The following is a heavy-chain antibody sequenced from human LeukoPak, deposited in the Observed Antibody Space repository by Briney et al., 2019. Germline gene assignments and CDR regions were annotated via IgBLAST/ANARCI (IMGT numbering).Heavy chain of an antibody. J-gene: IGHJ5*02. CDR3: ARATRMMPRFDP. CDR1: GYIFTGYY. CDR2: INPNSGGT. Sequence: ASVKVSCKASGYIFTGYYMHWVRQAPGQGLEWMGWINPNSGGTNYAQKFQGRVTMTRDTSISTAYMELSRLRSDDTAVYYCARATRMMPRFDPWGQGTLVTVSS. D-gene: IGHD2-2*01. V-gene: IGHV1-2*02.